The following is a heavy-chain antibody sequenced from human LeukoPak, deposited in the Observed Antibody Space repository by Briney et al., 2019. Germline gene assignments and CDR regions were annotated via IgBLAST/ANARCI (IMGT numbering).Heavy chain of an antibody. V-gene: IGHV3-21*01. CDR1: GFSFSSYP. CDR3: ARAGGSTVSHSDY. J-gene: IGHJ4*02. Sequence: PGGSLRLSCVASGFSFSSYPMNWIRQAPGKGLEWVSSISSSTSYIYYADSVKGRFTISKDNAKNSLYLQMNSLRAEDTAVYYCARAGGSTVSHSDYWGQGTLVTVSS. D-gene: IGHD4-17*01. CDR2: ISSSTSYI.